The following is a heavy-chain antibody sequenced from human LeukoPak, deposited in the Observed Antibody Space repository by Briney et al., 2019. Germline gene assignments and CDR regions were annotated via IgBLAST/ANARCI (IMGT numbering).Heavy chain of an antibody. CDR2: IYYSGST. V-gene: IGHV4-39*01. D-gene: IGHD6-13*01. J-gene: IGHJ1*01. Sequence: PSETLSLTCTVSGGSISSSSYYWGWIRQPPGKGLEWIGSIYYSGSTYYNPSLKSRVTISVDTSKNQFSLKLSSVTAADTAVYYCARGHPLSYSSSWLQVYEHWGQGTLVTVSS. CDR3: ARGHPLSYSSSWLQVYEH. CDR1: GGSISSSSYY.